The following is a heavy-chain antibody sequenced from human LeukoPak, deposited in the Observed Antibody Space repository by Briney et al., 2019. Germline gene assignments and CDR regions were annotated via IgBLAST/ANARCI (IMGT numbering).Heavy chain of an antibody. J-gene: IGHJ4*02. V-gene: IGHV4-38-2*02. Sequence: PSETLSLTCTVSGYSISSGYYWGWIRQPPGKGLEWIGSIYHSGSTYYNPSLKSRVTISVDTSKNQFSLKLSSVTAADTAVYYCASTLNLLYYFDYWGQGTLVTVSS. CDR3: ASTLNLLYYFDY. CDR1: GYSISSGYY. D-gene: IGHD2-15*01. CDR2: IYHSGST.